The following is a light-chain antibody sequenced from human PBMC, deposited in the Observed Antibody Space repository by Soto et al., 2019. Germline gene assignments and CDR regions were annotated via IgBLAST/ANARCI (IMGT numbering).Light chain of an antibody. CDR3: QQYNNWPPRYT. CDR1: QSISRN. J-gene: IGKJ2*01. CDR2: AAY. Sequence: EIVMTQSPATLSLSLGERATLSCRASQSISRNLAWYHQRPGQAPRLLIYAAYTRATGIPARFSGSGSGTDFTLTISGLQSEDFGVYFCQQYNNWPPRYTFGQGTKLEIK. V-gene: IGKV3-15*01.